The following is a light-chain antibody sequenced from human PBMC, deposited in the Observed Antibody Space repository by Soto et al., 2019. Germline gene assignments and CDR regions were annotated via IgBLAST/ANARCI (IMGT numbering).Light chain of an antibody. CDR3: QQYVTSPLT. Sequence: EIVLTQSPGTLSLSPGERATLSCRASQSVSSYLAWYQQRPGQTPRLLIYGVSNRATGIPDRFSGSGSGTDFTLTISRLEPEDFAVYYCQQYVTSPLTFGGGTKVEFK. CDR2: GVS. CDR1: QSVSSY. J-gene: IGKJ4*01. V-gene: IGKV3-20*01.